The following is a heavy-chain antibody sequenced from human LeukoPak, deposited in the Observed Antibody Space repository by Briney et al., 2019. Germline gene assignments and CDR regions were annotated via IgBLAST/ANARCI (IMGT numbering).Heavy chain of an antibody. CDR1: GYTFTSYY. J-gene: IGHJ4*02. V-gene: IGHV1-46*01. CDR3: ASSIVGSYHGYFDY. D-gene: IGHD3-16*02. CDR2: ITPSGGSR. Sequence: GASVKVSCKASGYTFTSYYMHWVRHAPGQGLEWMRIITPSGGSRRYAEKFQGRVTMTRDTSTSTVYMELSSLRSEDTAVYYCASSIVGSYHGYFDYWGQGTLVTVSS.